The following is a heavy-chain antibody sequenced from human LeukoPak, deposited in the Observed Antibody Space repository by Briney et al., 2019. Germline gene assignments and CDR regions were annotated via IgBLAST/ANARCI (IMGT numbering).Heavy chain of an antibody. Sequence: GGSLRLSCAASGFTFSSYAMSWVRQAPGKGLEWVANINQDGNQRYYGDSVKGRFTISRDNAKNSLFLQMSSLRVEDTAVYYCAGNWIYWGQGALVTVSS. J-gene: IGHJ4*02. CDR2: INQDGNQR. V-gene: IGHV3-7*01. CDR1: GFTFSSYA. D-gene: IGHD1-20*01. CDR3: AGNWIY.